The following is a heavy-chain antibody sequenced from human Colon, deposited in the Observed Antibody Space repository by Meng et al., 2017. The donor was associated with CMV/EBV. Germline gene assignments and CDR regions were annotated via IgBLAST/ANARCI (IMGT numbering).Heavy chain of an antibody. CDR3: ARDSGGSYPDYYFDT. CDR1: GGSMSGHC. CDR2: VYDRGYT. V-gene: IGHV4-59*11. D-gene: IGHD1-26*01. J-gene: IGHJ4*02. Sequence: GSLRLSCTVSGGSMSGHCWSWIRQTPEKGLEWIGYVYDRGYTNYNPSLTSRVTISVDTSKNQFSLKLLSVTAADTAVYYCARDSGGSYPDYYFDTWGRGTLVTVSS.